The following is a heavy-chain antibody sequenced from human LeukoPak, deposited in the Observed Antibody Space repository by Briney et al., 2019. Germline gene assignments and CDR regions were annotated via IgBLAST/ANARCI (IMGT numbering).Heavy chain of an antibody. D-gene: IGHD2-15*01. CDR2: ISGSGGST. Sequence: GGSLRLSCAASGFTFSSYAMSWVRQAPGKGLEWVSAISGSGGSTYYADSVKGRFTISRDNSKNTLYLQMNSLRAEDTAVYYCAKDLDVVVVAATEIDAFDIWGQGTMVTASS. J-gene: IGHJ3*02. CDR3: AKDLDVVVVAATEIDAFDI. V-gene: IGHV3-23*01. CDR1: GFTFSSYA.